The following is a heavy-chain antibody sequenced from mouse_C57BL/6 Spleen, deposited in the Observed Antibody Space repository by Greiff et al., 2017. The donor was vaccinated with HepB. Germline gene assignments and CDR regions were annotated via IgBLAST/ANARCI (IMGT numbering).Heavy chain of an antibody. J-gene: IGHJ1*03. CDR2: INPNNGGT. CDR3: ARYDGYYVWYFDV. Sequence: EVQLQQSGPELVKPGASVKIPCKASGYTFTDYHMDWVKQSHGKSLEWIGDINPNNGGTIYNQKFKGKATLTVDKSSSTAYMELRSLTSEDTAVYYWARYDGYYVWYFDVWGTGTTVTVSS. V-gene: IGHV1-18*01. D-gene: IGHD2-3*01. CDR1: GYTFTDYH.